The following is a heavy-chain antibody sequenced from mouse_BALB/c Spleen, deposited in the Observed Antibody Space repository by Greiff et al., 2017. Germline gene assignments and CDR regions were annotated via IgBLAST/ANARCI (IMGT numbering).Heavy chain of an antibody. CDR2: ISYSGST. CDR1: GDSITSGY. J-gene: IGHJ2*01. D-gene: IGHD2-10*01. V-gene: IGHV3-8*02. Sequence: EVNVVESGPSLVKPSQTLSLTCSVTGDSITSGYWNWIRKFPGNKLEYIGYISYSGSTYYNPSLKSRISITRDTSKNQYYLQLNSVTTEDTATYYCARGRAYYGNYFDYWGQGTTLTVSS. CDR3: ARGRAYYGNYFDY.